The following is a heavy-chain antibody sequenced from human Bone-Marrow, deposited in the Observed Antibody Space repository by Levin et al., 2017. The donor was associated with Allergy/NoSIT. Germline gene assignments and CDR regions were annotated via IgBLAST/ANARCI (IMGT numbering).Heavy chain of an antibody. CDR3: AIDVRLRPVRGSLLDS. Sequence: GESLKISCKVSGDTLREVYMHWVRQAPGKGLEWMGGFDPEDGKITYAQKFKGRVTMTEDTSSDTAYLELRSLRPEDTAIYYCAIDVRLRPVRGSLLDSWGQGTLVTVSS. CDR1: GDTLREVY. CDR2: FDPEDGKI. J-gene: IGHJ4*02. V-gene: IGHV1-24*01. D-gene: IGHD3-16*01.